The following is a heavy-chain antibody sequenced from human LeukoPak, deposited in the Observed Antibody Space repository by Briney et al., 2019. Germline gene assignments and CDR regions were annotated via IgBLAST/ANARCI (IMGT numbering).Heavy chain of an antibody. CDR3: ARYYYDTSGYPHYFDH. CDR2: IYYSGST. V-gene: IGHV4-59*08. Sequence: SETLSLTCTVSGGSISPYYWSWIRQPPGKGLEWIGYIYYSGSTYYNPSLKSRVTISVDTSKNQFSLKLSSVTAADTAVYYCARYYYDTSGYPHYFDHWGQGTPVTVSS. CDR1: GGSISPYY. J-gene: IGHJ4*02. D-gene: IGHD3-22*01.